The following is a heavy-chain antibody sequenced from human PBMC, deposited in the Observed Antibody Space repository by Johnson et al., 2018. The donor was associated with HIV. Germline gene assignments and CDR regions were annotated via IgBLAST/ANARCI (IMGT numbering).Heavy chain of an antibody. CDR2: MRSSGNII. V-gene: IGHV3-11*04. Sequence: QVQLVESGGGLVKPGGSLRLSCAASGFTFSDYFMSWIRQAPGKGLESVSYMRSSGNIIYYADSVKGRFTISRDNAKNSLYLQMNSLRDEDTAVSYCARDRSSWYGGDAFDIWGHGTMVTVSS. CDR3: ARDRSSWYGGDAFDI. J-gene: IGHJ3*02. CDR1: GFTFSDYF. D-gene: IGHD6-13*01.